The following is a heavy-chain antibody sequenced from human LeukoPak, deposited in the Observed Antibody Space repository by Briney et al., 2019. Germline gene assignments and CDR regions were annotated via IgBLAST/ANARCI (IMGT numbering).Heavy chain of an antibody. D-gene: IGHD2-15*01. CDR2: ICGSTSTT. V-gene: IGHV3-23*01. CDR1: GFTFSIYA. CDR3: AKQRGGSCYSAFDH. Sequence: GGSLRLSCAVSGFTFSIYAMSWVRQAPGKGLEWVSSICGSTSTTYYADSVKGRFTISRDNSKNTLYLQMNSLRAADTAVYYCAKQRGGSCYSAFDHWGQGTRATVSS. J-gene: IGHJ4*02.